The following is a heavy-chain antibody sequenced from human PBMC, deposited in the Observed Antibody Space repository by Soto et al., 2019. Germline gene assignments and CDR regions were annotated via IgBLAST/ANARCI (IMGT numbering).Heavy chain of an antibody. CDR3: ARINAYNIDS. D-gene: IGHD3-16*01. CDR1: GGSMSSSNW. V-gene: IGHV4-4*02. CDR2: IYHSGTT. J-gene: IGHJ4*02. Sequence: SETLSLTCAVSGGSMSSSNWWSWVRQPPGKGLEWIGEIYHSGTTNYNPSLKSRVTISVDKSKKYFSLRLSSVTAADTAVYYCARINAYNIDSWGQGTLVTVSS.